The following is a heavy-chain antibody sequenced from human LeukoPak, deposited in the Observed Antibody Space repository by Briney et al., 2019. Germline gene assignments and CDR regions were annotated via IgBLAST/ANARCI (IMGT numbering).Heavy chain of an antibody. CDR3: AAGYDFWSGYYIFDY. Sequence: ASVEVSCKASGFTFTSSAMQWVRQARGQRLEWIGWIVVGSGNTNYAQKFQERVTITRDMSTSTAYMELSSLRSEDTAVYYCAAGYDFWSGYYIFDYWGQGTLVTVSS. D-gene: IGHD3-3*01. J-gene: IGHJ4*02. V-gene: IGHV1-58*02. CDR1: GFTFTSSA. CDR2: IVVGSGNT.